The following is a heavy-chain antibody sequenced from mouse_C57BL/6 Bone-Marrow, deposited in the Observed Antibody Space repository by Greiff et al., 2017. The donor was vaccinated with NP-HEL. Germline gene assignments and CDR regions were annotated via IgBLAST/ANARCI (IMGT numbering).Heavy chain of an antibody. D-gene: IGHD2-3*01. CDR1: GYTFTSYW. V-gene: IGHV1-7*01. CDR2: INPSSGYT. J-gene: IGHJ4*01. Sequence: QVQLKESGAGLAQPGASVKLSCKASGYTFTSYWMHWVQQRPGQGLEWIGYINPSSGYTKYMQNFKDKATLTADKSSSTAYMQLSSLTYEDSAVYYCARVWLLLYAMDYWGQGTSVTVSS. CDR3: ARVWLLLYAMDY.